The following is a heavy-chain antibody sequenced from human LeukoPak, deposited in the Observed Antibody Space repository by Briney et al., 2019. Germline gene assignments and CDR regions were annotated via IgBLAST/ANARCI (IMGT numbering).Heavy chain of an antibody. D-gene: IGHD6-6*01. CDR2: IIPIFGTA. J-gene: IGHJ4*02. V-gene: IGHV1-69*13. CDR3: ARDGASSWDFDY. Sequence: ASVKVSCKASGGTFSSYAISWVRQAPGQGLEWMGGIIPIFGTANYAQKFQGRVTITADESTSTAYMELSSLRSEDTAVYYCARDGASSWDFDYWGQGTLVTVSS. CDR1: GGTFSSYA.